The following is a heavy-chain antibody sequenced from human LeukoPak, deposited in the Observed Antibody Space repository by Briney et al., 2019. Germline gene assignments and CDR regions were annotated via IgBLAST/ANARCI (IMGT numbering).Heavy chain of an antibody. D-gene: IGHD1-1*01. J-gene: IGHJ6*02. CDR2: ISSSGSTI. CDR3: ARDDWNDVMNYYGMDV. Sequence: GGSLRLSCAASGFTFSSYEMNWVRQAPGKGLEWVSYISSSGSTIYYADSVKGRFTISRDNAKNSLYLQMNSLRAEDTAVYYCARDDWNDVMNYYGMDVWGQGPTVTVSS. CDR1: GFTFSSYE. V-gene: IGHV3-48*03.